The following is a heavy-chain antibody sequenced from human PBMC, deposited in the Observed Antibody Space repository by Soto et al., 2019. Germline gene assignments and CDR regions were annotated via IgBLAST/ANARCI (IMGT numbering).Heavy chain of an antibody. D-gene: IGHD6-6*01. CDR2: NYYSGIN. Sequence: QVQLQESGPGLVKPSQTLSLTCTVSGGAISSGGYYWTWIRQHPGQGLEWIGYNYYSGINYYNPPLKSLVTISLDTSKNQFSLELSPVTAAYTAVYYCARGSSIAGLYYGMDVWGQGTTVTVSS. CDR3: ARGSSIAGLYYGMDV. J-gene: IGHJ6*02. V-gene: IGHV4-31*01. CDR1: GGAISSGGYY.